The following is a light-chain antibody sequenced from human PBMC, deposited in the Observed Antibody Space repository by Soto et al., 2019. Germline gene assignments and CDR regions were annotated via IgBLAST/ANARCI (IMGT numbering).Light chain of an antibody. CDR3: CSYAGDNSWV. J-gene: IGLJ3*02. V-gene: IGLV2-23*01. CDR1: SSDVGRYNI. CDR2: EGS. Sequence: QSFLTQPASVSGSPGQSITISCTGSSSDVGRYNIVSWYQQHPGKAPKLMIYEGSQRPSGVSDRFSGKRSGNTASLTISGLQAEVEAEYFCCSYAGDNSWVFGGGTQLTVL.